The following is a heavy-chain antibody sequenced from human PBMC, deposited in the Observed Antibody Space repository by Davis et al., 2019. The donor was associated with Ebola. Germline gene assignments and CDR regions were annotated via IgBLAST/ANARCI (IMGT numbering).Heavy chain of an antibody. CDR2: IIPIFGTA. V-gene: IGHV1-69*13. J-gene: IGHJ6*02. Sequence: SVKVSCKASGGTFSSYAISWVRQAPGQGLEWMGGIIPIFGTANYAQKFQGRVTITADESTSTAYMELSSLRSEDTAVYYCARALVVVPAAIHYYGMDVWGQGTTVTVSS. CDR1: GGTFSSYA. D-gene: IGHD2-2*02. CDR3: ARALVVVPAAIHYYGMDV.